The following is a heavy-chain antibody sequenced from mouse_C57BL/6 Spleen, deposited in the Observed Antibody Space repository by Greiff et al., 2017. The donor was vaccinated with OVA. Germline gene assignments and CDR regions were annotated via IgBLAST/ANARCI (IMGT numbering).Heavy chain of an antibody. CDR3: ARDYGSSYFDY. V-gene: IGHV1-26*01. J-gene: IGHJ2*01. CDR2: INPNNGGT. Sequence: EVQLQQSGPELVKPGASVKISCKASGYTFTDYYMNWVKQSHGQSLEWIGDINPNNGGTSYNQKFKGKATLTVDKSSSTAYMELRSLTSEDSAVYYCARDYGSSYFDYWGQGTTLTVSS. D-gene: IGHD1-1*01. CDR1: GYTFTDYY.